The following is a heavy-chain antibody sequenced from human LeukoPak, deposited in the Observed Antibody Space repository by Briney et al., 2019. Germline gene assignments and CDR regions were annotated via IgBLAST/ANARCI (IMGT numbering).Heavy chain of an antibody. Sequence: ASVKVSCKASGYTFTGYYMHWVRPAPGQGLEWMGWINPNSGGTNYAQKFQGRVTMTRDTSISTAYMELSRLRSDDTAVYYCASLHMGITIFGVVSSRENAFDIWGQGTMVTVSS. CDR1: GYTFTGYY. CDR3: ASLHMGITIFGVVSSRENAFDI. V-gene: IGHV1-2*02. CDR2: INPNSGGT. J-gene: IGHJ3*02. D-gene: IGHD3-3*01.